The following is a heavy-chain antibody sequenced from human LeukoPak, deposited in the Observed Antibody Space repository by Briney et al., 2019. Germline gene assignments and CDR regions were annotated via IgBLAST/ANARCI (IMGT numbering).Heavy chain of an antibody. V-gene: IGHV3-30*03. CDR3: ARAYYDSSGCFDY. Sequence: PGRSLRLSCAASGFTFSSYGMHWVRQAPGKGLEWVAVISYDGSNKYYADSVKGRFTISRDNSKNTLYLQMNSLRAEDTAVYYCARAYYDSSGCFDYWGQGTLVTVSS. J-gene: IGHJ4*02. D-gene: IGHD3-22*01. CDR1: GFTFSSYG. CDR2: ISYDGSNK.